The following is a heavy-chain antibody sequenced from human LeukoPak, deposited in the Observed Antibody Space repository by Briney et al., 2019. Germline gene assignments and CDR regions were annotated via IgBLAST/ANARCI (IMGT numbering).Heavy chain of an antibody. Sequence: PSQTLSLTCAVSGAPISSGGYSWNWVRQTPGKGLEWIGYTYHGGSPRYNPSLESRVTISADRSKNQFSLSLTSVTAADTAVYFCTREENYGDHPRTVILDSWGQGVLVTVSS. J-gene: IGHJ4*02. V-gene: IGHV4-30-2*01. CDR1: GAPISSGGYS. CDR3: TREENYGDHPRTVILDS. D-gene: IGHD4-17*01. CDR2: TYHGGSP.